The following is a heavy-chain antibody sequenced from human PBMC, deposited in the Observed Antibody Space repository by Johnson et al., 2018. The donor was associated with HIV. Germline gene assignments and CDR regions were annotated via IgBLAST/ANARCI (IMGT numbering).Heavy chain of an antibody. CDR2: IYSGGST. Sequence: VQLVESGGGLVQPGGSLRLSCAASGFTVSSNYMNWVRQAPGKGLEWVSVIYSGGSTYYADSVKGRFTISRDNSKNTGYLQMNSLGAEDTAVYYCARVGQLARTHAFDIWGQGTMVTVSS. V-gene: IGHV3-66*02. D-gene: IGHD6-13*01. CDR1: GFTVSSNY. CDR3: ARVGQLARTHAFDI. J-gene: IGHJ3*02.